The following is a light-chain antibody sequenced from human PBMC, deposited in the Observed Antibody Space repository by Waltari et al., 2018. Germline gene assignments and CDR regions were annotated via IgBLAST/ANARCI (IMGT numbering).Light chain of an antibody. CDR3: STWDTSLNGWV. CDR1: SNNVGVLG. J-gene: IGLJ3*02. Sequence: QAGLTQPPSVSKGLRQTATLTCTGNSNNVGVLGAASLQQHQGHPPKLLSYRNSNRPSGISERFSASRSGNTASLTITGLQAEDEADYYCSTWDTSLNGWVFGGGTKLTVL. V-gene: IGLV10-54*04. CDR2: RNS.